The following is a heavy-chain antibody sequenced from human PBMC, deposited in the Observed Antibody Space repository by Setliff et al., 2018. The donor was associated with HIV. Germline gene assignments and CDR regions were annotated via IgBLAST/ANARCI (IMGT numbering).Heavy chain of an antibody. CDR3: ARDWLADGYSTKFAFDI. D-gene: IGHD5-18*01. V-gene: IGHV3-48*01. CDR2: ISSDSSTI. CDR1: GFIFSTFP. J-gene: IGHJ3*02. Sequence: GGSLRLSCAASGFIFSTFPMHWVRQAPGKGLEWVSYISSDSSTIYYADSVKGRFTISRDNAENSLYLQMNSLRAEDTAVYYCARDWLADGYSTKFAFDIWGQGTMVT.